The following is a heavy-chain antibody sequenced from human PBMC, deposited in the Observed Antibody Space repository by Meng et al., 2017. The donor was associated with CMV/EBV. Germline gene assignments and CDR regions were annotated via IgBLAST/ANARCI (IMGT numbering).Heavy chain of an antibody. V-gene: IGHV1-2*02. CDR2: INPNSGDT. J-gene: IGHJ4*02. CDR1: GYTFTGYY. Sequence: ASVKVSCKASGYTFTGYYMHWVRQAPGQGLEWMGWINPNSGDTNYAQKFQGRVTMTRDTSISTAYMELSRLRSDDTAVYYCARDRNYDFWSGYYTGFDYWGQGTLVTVSS. D-gene: IGHD3-3*01. CDR3: ARDRNYDFWSGYYTGFDY.